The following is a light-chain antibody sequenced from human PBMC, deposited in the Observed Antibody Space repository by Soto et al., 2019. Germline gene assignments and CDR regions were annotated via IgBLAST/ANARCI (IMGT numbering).Light chain of an antibody. CDR1: QSVSSSY. V-gene: IGKV3-20*01. CDR3: QQYGSSPHT. CDR2: GAS. Sequence: EIVLTQSPGTLSLSPGERATLSCRASQSVSSSYLAWYQHKPGQAPRLLIYGASSRATGIPDRFSGSGSGTDFTLTISRLEPEDFAVYYYQQYGSSPHTFGHGTKLEIK. J-gene: IGKJ2*01.